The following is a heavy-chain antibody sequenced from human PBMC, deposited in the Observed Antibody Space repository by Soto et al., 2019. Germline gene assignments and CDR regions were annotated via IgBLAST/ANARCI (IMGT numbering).Heavy chain of an antibody. Sequence: GGSLRLSCAASGFTFSSYAVSWVRQAPGKGPEWISSISGSGSTIYYADSVKGRFTISRDNSKNTLYLQMSSLRAEDTAVYYCAKVLYYYDSSGSYYFDYWGPGAMVTVYS. CDR2: ISGSGSTI. D-gene: IGHD3-22*01. J-gene: IGHJ4*02. CDR1: GFTFSSYA. V-gene: IGHV3-23*01. CDR3: AKVLYYYDSSGSYYFDY.